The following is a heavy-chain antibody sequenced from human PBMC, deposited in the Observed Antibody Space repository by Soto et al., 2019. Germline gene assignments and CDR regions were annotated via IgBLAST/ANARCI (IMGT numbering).Heavy chain of an antibody. CDR2: ISFDGTNK. J-gene: IGHJ5*02. CDR3: SASREYNWFAP. CDR1: EFAFSTHA. Sequence: PGGSLRLSCAASEFAFSTHAMHWVRQAPGEGLEWVAVISFDGTNKYYADSVKGRFTISRDNSRSTLYLQMNSLRIEDTAVYYCSASREYNWFAPWGQGTLVIVSS. V-gene: IGHV3-30-3*01. D-gene: IGHD2-21*01.